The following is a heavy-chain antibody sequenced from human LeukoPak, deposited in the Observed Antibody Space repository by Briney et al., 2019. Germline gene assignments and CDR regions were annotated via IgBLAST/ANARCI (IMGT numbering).Heavy chain of an antibody. CDR3: ARDLGGSVFGRPIDY. CDR1: GGSISSYY. V-gene: IGHV4-59*01. Sequence: PSETLSLTCTVSGGSISSYYWSWIRQPPGKGLEWIGYIYYSGSTNYNPSLKSRVTISVDTSKNQFSLKLSSVTAADTAVYYCARDLGGSVFGRPIDYWGQGTLVTVSS. J-gene: IGHJ4*02. CDR2: IYYSGST. D-gene: IGHD5/OR15-5a*01.